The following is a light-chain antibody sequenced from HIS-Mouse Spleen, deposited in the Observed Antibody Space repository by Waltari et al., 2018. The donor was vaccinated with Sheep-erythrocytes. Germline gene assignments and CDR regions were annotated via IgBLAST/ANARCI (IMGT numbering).Light chain of an antibody. CDR1: SSDVGSYNL. J-gene: IGLJ3*02. Sequence: QSALTQPASVSGSPGQSITISCTGTSSDVGSYNLVSWYQQHPGKAPKPMIYEGSKRPSGVSNRCSGSKSGNTASLTSSGLQAEDEADYYCCSYAGSSTPWVFGGGTKLTVL. CDR3: CSYAGSSTPWV. CDR2: EGS. V-gene: IGLV2-23*01.